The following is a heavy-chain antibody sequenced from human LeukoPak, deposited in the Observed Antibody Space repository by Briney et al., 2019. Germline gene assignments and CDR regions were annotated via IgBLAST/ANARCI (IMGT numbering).Heavy chain of an antibody. V-gene: IGHV3-21*01. CDR1: GFTFSSYS. CDR2: ISSSSSYI. J-gene: IGHJ4*02. Sequence: AGGSLRLFCAASGFTFSSYSMNWVRQAPGKGLEWVSSISSSSSYIYYADSVKGRFTISRDNAKNSLYLQMNSLRAEDTAVYYCASHYGSGSSPFDHWGQGTLVTVST. CDR3: ASHYGSGSSPFDH. D-gene: IGHD3-10*01.